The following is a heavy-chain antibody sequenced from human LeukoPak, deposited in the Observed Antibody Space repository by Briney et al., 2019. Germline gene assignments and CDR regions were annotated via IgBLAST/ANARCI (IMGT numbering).Heavy chain of an antibody. J-gene: IGHJ6*03. CDR3: ARAKYHYYYYYMDV. V-gene: IGHV3-7*01. CDR1: GFTFSSYW. D-gene: IGHD2-2*01. Sequence: GGSLRLSCAASGFTFSSYWMSWVRQAPGKGLEWVANIKQDGSEKYYVDSVKGRFTISRDNAKNSLHLQMNSLRAEDTAVYYCARAKYHYYYYYMDVWGKGTTVTVSS. CDR2: IKQDGSEK.